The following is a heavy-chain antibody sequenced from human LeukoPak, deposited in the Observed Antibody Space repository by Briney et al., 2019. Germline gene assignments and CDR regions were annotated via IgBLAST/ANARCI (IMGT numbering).Heavy chain of an antibody. D-gene: IGHD1-26*01. CDR1: GFTFSDYY. V-gene: IGHV3-11*01. J-gene: IGHJ4*02. CDR3: ARDLFRRNIVGVTAIDY. Sequence: GGSLRLSCAASGFTFSDYYMSWIRQAPGKGLEWVSYIRSSGSTIYYAVSVKGRFTISRDNAKNSLYLQMNSLRAEDTAVYYCARDLFRRNIVGVTAIDYWGQGTLVTVSS. CDR2: IRSSGSTI.